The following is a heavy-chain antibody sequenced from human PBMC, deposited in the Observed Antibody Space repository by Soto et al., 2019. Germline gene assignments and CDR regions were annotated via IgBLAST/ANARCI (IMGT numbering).Heavy chain of an antibody. J-gene: IGHJ4*01. CDR3: AGAVDYYGSGSYFSYYFDY. Sequence: ASVKVSCKASGYTFTSYGISWVRQAPGQRLEWMGWISAYNGNTNYAQTLQDRVTMTTDTSTSTAYMELRSLRSDDPAVYYCAGAVDYYGSGSYFSYYFDYWGQGTLVTVSS. CDR2: ISAYNGNT. CDR1: GYTFTSYG. D-gene: IGHD3-10*01. V-gene: IGHV1-18*01.